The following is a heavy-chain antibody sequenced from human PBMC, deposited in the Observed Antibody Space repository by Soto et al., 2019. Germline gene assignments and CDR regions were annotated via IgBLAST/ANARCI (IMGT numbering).Heavy chain of an antibody. D-gene: IGHD3-3*01. Sequence: SVKVSCKASGGTFSSYAISWVRQAPGQGLGWMGGIIPIFGTANYAQKFQGRVTITADESTSTAYMELSSLRSEDTAVYYCARRVLRFLEWHMDVWGQGTTVTVSS. CDR3: ARRVLRFLEWHMDV. V-gene: IGHV1-69*13. CDR2: IIPIFGTA. CDR1: GGTFSSYA. J-gene: IGHJ6*02.